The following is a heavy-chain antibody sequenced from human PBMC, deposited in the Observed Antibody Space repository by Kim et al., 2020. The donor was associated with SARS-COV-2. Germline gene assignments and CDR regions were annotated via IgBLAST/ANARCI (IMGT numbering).Heavy chain of an antibody. CDR3: ARGLLRYFDCLPQPYYFDY. CDR2: INHSGST. CDR1: GGSFSGYY. Sequence: SETLSLTCAVYGGSFSGYYWSWIRQPPGKGLEWIGEINHSGSTNYNPSLKSRVTISVDTSKNQFSLKLSSVTAADTAVYYCARGLLRYFDCLPQPYYFDYWGQGTLVTVSS. J-gene: IGHJ4*02. D-gene: IGHD3-9*01. V-gene: IGHV4-34*01.